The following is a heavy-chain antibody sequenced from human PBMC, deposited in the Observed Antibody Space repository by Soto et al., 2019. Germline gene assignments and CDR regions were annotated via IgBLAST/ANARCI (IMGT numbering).Heavy chain of an antibody. V-gene: IGHV4-30-4*01. CDR2: IYYSGST. J-gene: IGHJ5*02. D-gene: IGHD2-15*01. Sequence: QVQLQESGPGLVKPSQTLSLTCTVSGGSISSGDYYWSWIRQPPGKGLEWIGYIYYSGSTYYNPSLKSRVTISVDTSKNQFSLKLSSVTAADTAVYYCAXYTLGYCSGGSCRNWFDPWGQGTLVTVSS. CDR1: GGSISSGDYY. CDR3: AXYTLGYCSGGSCRNWFDP.